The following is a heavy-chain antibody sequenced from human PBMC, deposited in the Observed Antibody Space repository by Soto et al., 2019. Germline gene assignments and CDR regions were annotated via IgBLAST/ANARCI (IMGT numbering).Heavy chain of an antibody. Sequence: QVQLVESGGGLAKPGGSLRLSCAASGFTFSDHYMSWIRQAPGKGLEWVSYISSSGDIIYYADSVKGRFTISRDNAKNSLYLQMNSLRAEDTAVYYCARDLGYYDSSGYFDYWGQGTLVTVSS. D-gene: IGHD3-22*01. J-gene: IGHJ4*02. V-gene: IGHV3-11*01. CDR2: ISSSGDII. CDR1: GFTFSDHY. CDR3: ARDLGYYDSSGYFDY.